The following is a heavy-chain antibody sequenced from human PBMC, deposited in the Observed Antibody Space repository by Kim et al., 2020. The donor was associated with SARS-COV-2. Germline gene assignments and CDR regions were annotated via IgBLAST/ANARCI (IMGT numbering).Heavy chain of an antibody. CDR1: GFTFSSYA. Sequence: GGSLRLSCAASGFTFSSYAMSWVRQAPGKGLEWVSTIINSVDSTFFADSVKGRFTLSRDNSKNTLSLQMNSLGAEDTAVYYCAKGGGRPLQDAFDIWGQGTLVTVSS. CDR3: AKGGGRPLQDAFDI. J-gene: IGHJ3*02. CDR2: IINSVDST. V-gene: IGHV3-23*01. D-gene: IGHD2-15*01.